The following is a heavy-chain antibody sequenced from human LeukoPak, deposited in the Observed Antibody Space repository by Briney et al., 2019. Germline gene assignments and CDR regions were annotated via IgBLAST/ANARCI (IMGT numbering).Heavy chain of an antibody. CDR3: AKSTTVTSDYYYGMDV. Sequence: PGGSLRLSCAASGFTFSSYGMHWVRQAPGKGPEWVTVISYDGSSKFYRDSVKGRFTISRDNSKNTLYLQMNSLRAEDTAVYYCAKSTTVTSDYYYGMDVWGQGTTVTVSS. D-gene: IGHD4-17*01. V-gene: IGHV3-30*18. CDR2: ISYDGSSK. CDR1: GFTFSSYG. J-gene: IGHJ6*02.